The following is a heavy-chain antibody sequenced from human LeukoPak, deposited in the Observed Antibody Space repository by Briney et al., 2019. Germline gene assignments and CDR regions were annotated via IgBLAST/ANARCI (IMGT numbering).Heavy chain of an antibody. CDR3: ARGLRRGYAFDI. CDR1: GYTFPSYC. V-gene: IGHV1-18*01. CDR2: ISAYKGNT. Sequence: ASVKVSCKASGYTFPSYCISWVRQAPGQGLEWMGWISAYKGNTNYAQKLQGRVTMTTDTSTSTAYMELRSLRSDDTAVYYCARGLRRGYAFDIWGQGTMVTVSS. J-gene: IGHJ3*02. D-gene: IGHD3-10*01.